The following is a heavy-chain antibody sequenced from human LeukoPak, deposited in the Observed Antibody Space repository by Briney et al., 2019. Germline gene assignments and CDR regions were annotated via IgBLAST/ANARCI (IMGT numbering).Heavy chain of an antibody. J-gene: IGHJ4*02. CDR3: ARASSWSYFDC. Sequence: GGSLRLSCAASGFTFSNYAMSWVRQAPGKGLEWVSAISGSGGSTYYADSVKGRFTISRDNSKNTLYLQMNSLRAEDMAVYYCARASSWSYFDCWGQGTLVTVSS. CDR1: GFTFSNYA. CDR2: ISGSGGST. V-gene: IGHV3-23*01. D-gene: IGHD2-2*01.